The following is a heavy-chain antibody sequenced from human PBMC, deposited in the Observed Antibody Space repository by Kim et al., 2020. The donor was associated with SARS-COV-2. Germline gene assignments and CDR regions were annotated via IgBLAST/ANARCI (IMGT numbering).Heavy chain of an antibody. CDR2: INHSGST. CDR3: ARGGECSGGSCYPAY. CDR1: GGSFSGYY. D-gene: IGHD2-15*01. J-gene: IGHJ4*02. Sequence: SETLSLTCAVYGGSFSGYYWSWIRQPPGKGLEWIGEINHSGSTNYNPSLKSRVTISVDTSKNQFSLKLSSVTAADTAVYYFARGGECSGGSCYPAYWCQG. V-gene: IGHV4-34*01.